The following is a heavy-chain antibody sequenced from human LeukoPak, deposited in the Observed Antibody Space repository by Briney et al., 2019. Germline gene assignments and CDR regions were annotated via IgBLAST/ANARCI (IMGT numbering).Heavy chain of an antibody. CDR1: GYTSTSYG. Sequence: GASVKVSCKASGYTSTSYGISWVRQAPGQGLEWMGWISAYNGNTNYAQKLQGRVTMTTDTSTSTAYMELRSLRSDDTAVYYCARGMTMVVKGAFDIWGQGTMVTVSS. CDR2: ISAYNGNT. D-gene: IGHD4-23*01. V-gene: IGHV1-18*01. J-gene: IGHJ3*02. CDR3: ARGMTMVVKGAFDI.